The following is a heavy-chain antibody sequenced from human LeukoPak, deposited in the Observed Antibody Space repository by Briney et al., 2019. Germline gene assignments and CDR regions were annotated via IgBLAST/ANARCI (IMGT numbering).Heavy chain of an antibody. CDR1: GFTFSRYW. D-gene: IGHD2-15*01. Sequence: AGGSLRLSCAASGFTFSRYWMSWVRQAPGKGVEWVANINQDGREKYYVDSVKGRFTISRDNAKNSLYLQMNSLRAEDTAVYYCAREGCSGGSCYHNWFDPWGQGTLVTVSS. CDR2: INQDGREK. V-gene: IGHV3-7*01. CDR3: AREGCSGGSCYHNWFDP. J-gene: IGHJ5*02.